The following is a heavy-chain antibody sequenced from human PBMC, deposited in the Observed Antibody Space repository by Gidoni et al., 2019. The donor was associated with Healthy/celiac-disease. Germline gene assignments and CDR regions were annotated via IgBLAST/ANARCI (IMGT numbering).Heavy chain of an antibody. V-gene: IGHV4-39*01. CDR2: IYYSWST. Sequence: QLQLQESGPGLVKPSETLSLTCTVSGGSFSSTSYYWGWTRQPPGKGLEWFGSIYYSWSTYNNPSLKSRVTISVDTSKDQFSLKLSSVTAADTAVYYCAESSLTQLERGGDYYGMDVWGQGTTVTVSS. CDR3: AESSLTQLERGGDYYGMDV. J-gene: IGHJ6*02. CDR1: GGSFSSTSYY. D-gene: IGHD1-1*01.